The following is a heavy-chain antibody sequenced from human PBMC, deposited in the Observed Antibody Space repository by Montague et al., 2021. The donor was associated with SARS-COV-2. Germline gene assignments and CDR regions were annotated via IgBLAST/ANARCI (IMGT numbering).Heavy chain of an antibody. D-gene: IGHD1-26*01. CDR3: ARLWDTVYYYYGMDV. J-gene: IGHJ6*02. Sequence: SETLSLTCAVSGGSISSSSYYWGWIRQPPGKGLEWIGSIHYSGSTYYNPSLKSRVSISVDTSKNQFSLKLSSVTAADTAVYYCARLWDTVYYYYGMDVWGPPPPVPVSS. CDR1: GGSISSSSYY. CDR2: IHYSGST. V-gene: IGHV4-39*01.